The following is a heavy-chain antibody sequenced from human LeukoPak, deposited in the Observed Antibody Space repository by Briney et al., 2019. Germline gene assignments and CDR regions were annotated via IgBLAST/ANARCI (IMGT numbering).Heavy chain of an antibody. J-gene: IGHJ4*02. V-gene: IGHV4-34*01. CDR1: GGSFSGYY. D-gene: IGHD6-6*01. Sequence: PSETLSLTCAVYGGSFSGYYWSWIRQPPGEGLEWIGEINHSGSTNYNPSLKSRVTISVDTSKNQFSLKLSSVTAADTAVYYCARRPYSSSPFDYWGQGTLVTVS. CDR3: ARRPYSSSPFDY. CDR2: INHSGST.